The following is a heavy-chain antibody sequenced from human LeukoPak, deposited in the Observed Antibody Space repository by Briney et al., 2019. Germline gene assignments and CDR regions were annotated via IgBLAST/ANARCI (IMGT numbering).Heavy chain of an antibody. D-gene: IGHD4-11*01. Sequence: ASVKVSCKASGYTFTAYYIHWVRQAPGQGLEWMGRINPNSGDTNYAQKFQGRVTMTRDTSISTAYMELSRLRSDDTAVYYCAREGSQDYSNYFNWFDPWGQGTLVTVPS. CDR2: INPNSGDT. V-gene: IGHV1-2*06. CDR1: GYTFTAYY. CDR3: AREGSQDYSNYFNWFDP. J-gene: IGHJ5*02.